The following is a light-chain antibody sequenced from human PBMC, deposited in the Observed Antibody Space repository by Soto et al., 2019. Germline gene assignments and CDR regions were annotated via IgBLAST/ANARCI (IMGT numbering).Light chain of an antibody. Sequence: VLTQSPATLSVSPGERVTLSCRASESVSRNLAWYQQKPGQAPRLLIYDASTRATGIPDRFSGGGSGTEFTLTISSLQPEDVATYYCQKYNSAPLTFGPGTRLAI. CDR3: QKYNSAPLT. J-gene: IGKJ5*01. V-gene: IGKV3-15*01. CDR1: ESVSRN. CDR2: DAS.